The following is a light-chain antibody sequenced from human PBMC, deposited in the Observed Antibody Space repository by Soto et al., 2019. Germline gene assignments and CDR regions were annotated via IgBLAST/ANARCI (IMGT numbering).Light chain of an antibody. J-gene: IGLJ2*01. Sequence: QSALTQPPSASGSPGQPVTISCTGTSSDVGGYNYVSWYQQHPGKAPKLMIYEVTKRPSGVPDRFSGSKSGNTASLTVSGLQAEDEADYYCSSYAGSNKEVFGGGTKVTVL. V-gene: IGLV2-8*01. CDR3: SSYAGSNKEV. CDR2: EVT. CDR1: SSDVGGYNY.